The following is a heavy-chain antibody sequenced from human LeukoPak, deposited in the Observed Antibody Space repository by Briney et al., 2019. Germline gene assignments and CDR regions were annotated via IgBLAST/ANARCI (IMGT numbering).Heavy chain of an antibody. CDR3: AKDLGRYGFWSGRTLPGVSDY. Sequence: SVKVSCKASGGTFSSYAISWVRQAPGQGLEWMGRIIPILGIANYAQKFQGRVTITADKSTSTAYMELSSLRSEDTAVYYCAKDLGRYGFWSGRTLPGVSDYWGQGTLVTVSS. CDR1: GGTFSSYA. V-gene: IGHV1-69*04. D-gene: IGHD3-3*01. CDR2: IIPILGIA. J-gene: IGHJ4*02.